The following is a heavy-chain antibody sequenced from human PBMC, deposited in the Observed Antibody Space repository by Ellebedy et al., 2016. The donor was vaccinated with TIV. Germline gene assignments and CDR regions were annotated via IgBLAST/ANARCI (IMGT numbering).Heavy chain of an antibody. CDR2: IIPIFGTA. V-gene: IGHV1-69*13. D-gene: IGHD5-18*01. CDR1: GGTFSSYA. J-gene: IGHJ4*02. CDR3: ARFNSYGYDY. Sequence: SVKVSXXASGGTFSSYAISWVQQAPGQGLEWMGGIIPIFGTANYAQKFQGRVTITADESTSTAYMELSSLRSEDTAVYYCARFNSYGYDYWGQGTLVTVSS.